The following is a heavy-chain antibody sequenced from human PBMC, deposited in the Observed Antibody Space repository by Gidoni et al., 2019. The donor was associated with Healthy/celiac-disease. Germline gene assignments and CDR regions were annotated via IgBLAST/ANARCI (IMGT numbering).Heavy chain of an antibody. V-gene: IGHV1-69*01. CDR3: AMGRGLGYCSGGSCRDY. CDR1: GGTFSSYA. J-gene: IGHJ4*02. CDR2: IIPSIGTA. D-gene: IGHD2-15*01. Sequence: QVQLVQSGAAVTKPGSSVTVSFKASGGTFSSYAISWVRQAPGQVLEWRGGIIPSIGTANDEQKFQGRVTITANESTSTAYMKLSSLRSEDTAVYYCAMGRGLGYCSGGSCRDYWGQGTLVTVSS.